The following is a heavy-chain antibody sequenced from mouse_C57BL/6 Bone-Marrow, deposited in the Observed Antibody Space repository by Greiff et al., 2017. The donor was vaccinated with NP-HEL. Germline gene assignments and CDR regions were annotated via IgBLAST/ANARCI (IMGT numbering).Heavy chain of an antibody. Sequence: QVQLNQSGAELARPGASVKLSCKASGYTFTSYGISWVKQRTGQGLEWIGEIYPRSGNTYYNEKFKGKATLTADKSSSTAYMELRSLTSEDSAVYFCARFGSYWGQGTLVTVSA. J-gene: IGHJ3*01. V-gene: IGHV1-81*01. CDR3: ARFGSY. D-gene: IGHD1-1*01. CDR1: GYTFTSYG. CDR2: IYPRSGNT.